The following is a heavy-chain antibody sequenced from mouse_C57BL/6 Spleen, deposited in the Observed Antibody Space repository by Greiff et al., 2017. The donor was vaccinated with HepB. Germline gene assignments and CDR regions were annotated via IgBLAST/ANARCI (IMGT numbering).Heavy chain of an antibody. Sequence: EVKLMESGGGLVKPGGSLKLSCAASGFTFSDYGMHWVRQAPEKGLEWVAYISSGSSTIYYADTVKGRFTISRDNAKNTLFLQMTSLRSEDTAMYYCARHSSGYLYYFDYWGQGTTLTVSS. J-gene: IGHJ2*01. CDR2: ISSGSSTI. V-gene: IGHV5-17*01. CDR1: GFTFSDYG. CDR3: ARHSSGYLYYFDY. D-gene: IGHD3-2*02.